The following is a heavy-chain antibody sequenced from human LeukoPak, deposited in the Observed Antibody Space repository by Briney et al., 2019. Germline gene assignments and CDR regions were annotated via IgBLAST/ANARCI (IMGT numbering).Heavy chain of an antibody. CDR1: GGSISSYY. D-gene: IGHD6-19*01. CDR2: IYYSGST. Sequence: SETLSLTCTVSGGSISSYYWSWIRQPPGKGLEWIGYIYYSGSTNYNPSLKSRVTISVDTSKNQFSLKLSSVAAADTAVYYCARAVAGTFYWGQGTLVTVSS. J-gene: IGHJ4*02. V-gene: IGHV4-59*01. CDR3: ARAVAGTFY.